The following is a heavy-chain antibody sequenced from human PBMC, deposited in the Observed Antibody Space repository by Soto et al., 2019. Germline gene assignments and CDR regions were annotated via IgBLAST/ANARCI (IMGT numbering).Heavy chain of an antibody. CDR2: IYSSGSA. V-gene: IGHV4-61*02. CDR1: GASISSSSYF. J-gene: IGHJ4*02. CDR3: ARYRAGHLDY. Sequence: SETMSLTCTVSGASISSSSYFWSWIRQPAGKGLEWIGRIYSSGSANYNHSLQSRVTISVDTSKNQFSLKLYSVTAADTAMYYCARYRAGHLDYWGQGTLVTVS.